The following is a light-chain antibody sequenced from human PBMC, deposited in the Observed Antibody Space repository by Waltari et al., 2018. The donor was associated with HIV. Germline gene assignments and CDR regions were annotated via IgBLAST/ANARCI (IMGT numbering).Light chain of an antibody. CDR2: QAS. CDR3: QQYNRYSH. J-gene: IGKJ4*01. CDR1: ESVRRW. Sequence: DIQMTQSPSSVSASVGDRVTITCRSSESVRRWLAWYQQKPGKAPKLLISQASNLESGVPSRFSGSGSETEFTLTISSLQPDDSATYYCQQYNRYSHFGGGTKVEI. V-gene: IGKV1-5*03.